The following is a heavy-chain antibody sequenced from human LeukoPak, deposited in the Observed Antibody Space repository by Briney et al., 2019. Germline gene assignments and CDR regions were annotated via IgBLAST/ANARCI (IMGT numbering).Heavy chain of an antibody. V-gene: IGHV3-30*04. CDR2: ISYDGINQ. J-gene: IGHJ4*02. D-gene: IGHD1/OR15-1a*01. CDR1: GFTFSSYA. Sequence: GGSLRLSCATSGFTFSSYAMHWVRQAPGKGLEWVALISYDGINQYYADSVKGRFIISRDNSKNTLYLQLNSLRLEDTVVYYCTLTTFGVVYYFDYWGQGTLVTVSS. CDR3: TLTTFGVVYYFDY.